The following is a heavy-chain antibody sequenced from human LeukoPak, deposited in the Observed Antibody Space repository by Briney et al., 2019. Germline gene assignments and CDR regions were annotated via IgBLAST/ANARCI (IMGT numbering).Heavy chain of an antibody. Sequence: ASVKVSCKASGFVFTSYGFTWVRQAPGQGLEWMGIINPSGGSTSYAQKFQGRVTMTRDTSTSTVYMELSSLRSEDTAVYYCARDATPTTTLFYWGQGTLVTVSS. CDR1: GFVFTSYG. V-gene: IGHV1-46*01. D-gene: IGHD4-17*01. CDR3: ARDATPTTTLFY. CDR2: INPSGGST. J-gene: IGHJ4*02.